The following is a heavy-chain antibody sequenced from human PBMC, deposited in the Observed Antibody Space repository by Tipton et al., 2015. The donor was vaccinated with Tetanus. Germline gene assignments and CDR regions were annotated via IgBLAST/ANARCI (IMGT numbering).Heavy chain of an antibody. J-gene: IGHJ4*02. V-gene: IGHV1-18*01. CDR2: ISGNNGDT. CDR1: GYIFTSYG. Sequence: QLVQSGAEVKKPGASMKVSCKAFGYIFTSYGISWVRQAPGQGLEWMGWISGNNGDTKYAQNLQGRVTMTTDTSTSTAYMELRSLRSDDTAVYYCARDIEEVGATKYFDYWGQGPLVTVSS. CDR3: ARDIEEVGATKYFDY. D-gene: IGHD1-26*01.